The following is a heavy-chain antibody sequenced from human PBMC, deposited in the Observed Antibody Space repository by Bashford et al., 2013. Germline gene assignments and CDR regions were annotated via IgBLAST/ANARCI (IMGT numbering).Heavy chain of an antibody. V-gene: IGHV3-7*03. CDR2: IKQDGSEK. Sequence: GGSVRLSCVASGFTFSSYWMSWVRQAPGKGLEWVGNIKQDGSEKYYVGLCEGPIHHLQRQRQELTVSANDSLRAEDTAMYYCASTRGPYWGQGIRVTVSS. CDR1: GFTFSSYW. CDR3: ASTRGPY. D-gene: IGHD5/OR15-5a*01. J-gene: IGHJ4*02.